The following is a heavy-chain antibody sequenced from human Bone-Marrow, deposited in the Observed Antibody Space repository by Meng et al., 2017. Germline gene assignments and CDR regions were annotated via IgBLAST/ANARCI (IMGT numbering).Heavy chain of an antibody. Sequence: QGQLQQWGAGLVKPSETLSLTCAVYGGTFSDYYWSWIRQPPGKGLEWIGEINHSGGTKYTPSLESRVTISIDTSKNQFSLKLSSVTAADTAIYYCARQGDTAMATFDYWGQGTLVTVSS. D-gene: IGHD5-18*01. CDR2: INHSGGT. J-gene: IGHJ4*02. CDR1: GGTFSDYY. CDR3: ARQGDTAMATFDY. V-gene: IGHV4-34*01.